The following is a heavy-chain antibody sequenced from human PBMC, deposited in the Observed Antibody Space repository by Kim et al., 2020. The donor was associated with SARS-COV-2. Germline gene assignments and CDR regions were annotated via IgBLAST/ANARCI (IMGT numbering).Heavy chain of an antibody. Sequence: SETLSLTCAVYGGSFSGYYWSWIRQPPGKGLEWIGEINHSGSTNYNPSLKSRVTISVDTSKNQFSLKLSSVTAADTAVYYCAREGGIALDYWGQGTLVTVSS. V-gene: IGHV4-34*01. J-gene: IGHJ4*02. CDR3: AREGGIALDY. D-gene: IGHD6-13*01. CDR2: INHSGST. CDR1: GGSFSGYY.